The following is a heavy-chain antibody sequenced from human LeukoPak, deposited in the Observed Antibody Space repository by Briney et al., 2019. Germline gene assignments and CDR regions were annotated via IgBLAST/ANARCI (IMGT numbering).Heavy chain of an antibody. V-gene: IGHV4-38-2*02. CDR1: RGSISSYY. CDR3: ARDKSSYYDILTGYYPSGYYYMDV. J-gene: IGHJ6*03. D-gene: IGHD3-9*01. CDR2: IYHSGST. Sequence: PSETLSLTCTVSRGSISSYYWGWIRQPPGKGLEWIGSIYHSGSTYYNPSLKSRVTISVDTSKNQFSLKLSSVTAADTAVYYCARDKSSYYDILTGYYPSGYYYMDVWGKGTTVTVSS.